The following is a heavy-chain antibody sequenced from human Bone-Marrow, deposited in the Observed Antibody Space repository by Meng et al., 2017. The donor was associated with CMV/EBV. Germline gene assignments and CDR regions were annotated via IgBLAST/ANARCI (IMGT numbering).Heavy chain of an antibody. Sequence: SLKISCAASGFTFDDYAMHWVRQAPGKGLEWVSGISWNSGSIGYADSVKGRFTISRDNAKNSLYLQMNSLRAEDTALYYCAKGLGYCSSTSCYTEDYFDYWGQGTLVTVSS. CDR2: ISWNSGSI. V-gene: IGHV3-9*01. D-gene: IGHD2-2*02. CDR1: GFTFDDYA. J-gene: IGHJ4*02. CDR3: AKGLGYCSSTSCYTEDYFDY.